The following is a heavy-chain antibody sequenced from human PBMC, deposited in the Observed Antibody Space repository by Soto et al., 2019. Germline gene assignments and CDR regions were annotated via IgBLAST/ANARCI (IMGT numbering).Heavy chain of an antibody. CDR2: IKQDGSEK. Sequence: GGSLRLSCAASGFTFSSYWMSWVRQAPGKGLEWMANIKQDGSEKYYVDSVKGRFTISRDNAKNSLYLQMNSLRAEDTAVYYCARVPTISWSDTPYYFDYWGQGTLVTVSS. D-gene: IGHD3-3*01. V-gene: IGHV3-7*01. CDR1: GFTFSSYW. J-gene: IGHJ4*02. CDR3: ARVPTISWSDTPYYFDY.